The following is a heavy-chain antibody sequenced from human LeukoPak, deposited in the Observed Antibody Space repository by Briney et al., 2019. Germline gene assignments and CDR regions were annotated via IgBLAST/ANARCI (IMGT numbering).Heavy chain of an antibody. V-gene: IGHV1-2*02. D-gene: IGHD3-22*01. CDR1: GYTFTGYY. Sequence: ASVKVSCKASGYTFTGYYMHWVRRAPGQGLEWMEWIHPNTTGTAYAQKFQGRVTMTRDTSISTAYMELSSLRSDDTAVYYCARGGGQGYYDSSGYYTPFEYWGQGTLVTVSS. CDR3: ARGGGQGYYDSSGYYTPFEY. CDR2: IHPNTTGT. J-gene: IGHJ4*02.